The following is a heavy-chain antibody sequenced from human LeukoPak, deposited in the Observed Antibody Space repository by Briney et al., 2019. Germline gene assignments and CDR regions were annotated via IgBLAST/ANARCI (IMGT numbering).Heavy chain of an antibody. Sequence: PGGSLRLSCAASGFTFDDYDMSWVRQAPGKGLEWVSGINWTGGSTGYADSVKGRFTISRDNAKNSLYLQMNSLRAEDTALYYCARDVVTAISWFDPWGQGTLVTVSS. J-gene: IGHJ5*02. V-gene: IGHV3-20*04. CDR3: ARDVVTAISWFDP. CDR1: GFTFDDYD. D-gene: IGHD2-21*02. CDR2: INWTGGST.